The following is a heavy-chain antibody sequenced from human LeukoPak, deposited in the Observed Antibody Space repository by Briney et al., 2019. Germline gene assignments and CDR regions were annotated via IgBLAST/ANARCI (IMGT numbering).Heavy chain of an antibody. J-gene: IGHJ4*02. CDR1: GFTLSSYS. D-gene: IGHD5-12*01. CDR3: ARDLSGYDGDY. V-gene: IGHV3-21*01. Sequence: GGSLRLSCAVSGFTLSSYSMNWVRQAPGKGLEWVSSISSSSSYIYYADSVKGRFTISRDNAKNSLYLQMNSLRAEDTAVYYCARDLSGYDGDYWGQGTLVTVSS. CDR2: ISSSSSYI.